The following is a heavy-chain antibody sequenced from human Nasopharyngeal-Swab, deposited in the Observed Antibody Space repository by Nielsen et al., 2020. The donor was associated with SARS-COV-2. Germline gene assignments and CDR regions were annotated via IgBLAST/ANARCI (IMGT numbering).Heavy chain of an antibody. D-gene: IGHD1-14*01. CDR2: ISSSSSNI. CDR3: ATVTHLKRGIQGSAHDF. CDR1: GLPFSTYS. Sequence: GGSLRLSCAASGLPFSTYSMNWVRQAPGKGLEWISYISSSSSNIFYADSVSGRFSISRDNAENSPYLQMNGLRADDTAVYSCATVTHLKRGIQGSAHDFWGQGTLVTVSS. V-gene: IGHV3-48*01. J-gene: IGHJ4*02.